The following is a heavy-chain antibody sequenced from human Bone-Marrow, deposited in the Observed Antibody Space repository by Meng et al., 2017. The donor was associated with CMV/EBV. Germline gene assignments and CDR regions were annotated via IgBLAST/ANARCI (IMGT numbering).Heavy chain of an antibody. V-gene: IGHV3-23*01. CDR3: AKGGGGSGYAY. J-gene: IGHJ4*02. CDR2: ISGSGGST. CDR1: GFTFSSYA. D-gene: IGHD3-3*01. Sequence: GESLKISCAASGFTFSSYAMSWVRQAPGKGLEWVSAISGSGGSTYYADSVKGRFTISSDNSKNTLYLQMNSLRAEDTAVYYCAKGGGGSGYAYWGQGTLVTVSS.